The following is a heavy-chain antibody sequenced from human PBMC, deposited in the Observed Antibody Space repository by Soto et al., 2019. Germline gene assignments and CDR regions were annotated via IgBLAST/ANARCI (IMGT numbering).Heavy chain of an antibody. CDR3: ARAGSSLYNWFDP. CDR1: GGSISGYY. D-gene: IGHD6-13*01. V-gene: IGHV4-59*01. J-gene: IGHJ5*02. CDR2: IYYSGST. Sequence: PSETLSLTCTVSGGSISGYYWSWIRQPPGKGLEWIGYIYYSGSTNYKPSIKNRITISVDTSKNQFSLKLSSVTAADTAVYYCARAGSSLYNWFDPWGQGTLVTVSS.